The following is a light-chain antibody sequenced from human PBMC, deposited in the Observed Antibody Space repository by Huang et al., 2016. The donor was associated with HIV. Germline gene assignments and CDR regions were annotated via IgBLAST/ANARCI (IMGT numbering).Light chain of an antibody. CDR3: QQYNNWPPLT. V-gene: IGKV3-15*01. Sequence: EIVMTQSPATLSVSPGERATLSCRASQSVSTTFAWYQQQAGQAPRLLMYGTSTRATGGPARFSGSGSGTECTLTISSLQSEDFAVYYCQQYNNWPPLTFGGGTRVEIK. CDR1: QSVSTT. J-gene: IGKJ4*01. CDR2: GTS.